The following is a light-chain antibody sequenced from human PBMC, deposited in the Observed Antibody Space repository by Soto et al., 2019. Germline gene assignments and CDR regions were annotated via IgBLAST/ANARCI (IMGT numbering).Light chain of an antibody. CDR2: GAS. Sequence: EFVLTQSPGKLSLSPGERATLSCRASQSISSSFLAWYQQKPGQAPRLLIYGASSRGTGIPDRFSGSGSGTDFTLTISRLEPEDFAVYYCQQYGSSPHTFGGGTKVEIK. J-gene: IGKJ4*01. CDR1: QSISSSF. CDR3: QQYGSSPHT. V-gene: IGKV3-20*01.